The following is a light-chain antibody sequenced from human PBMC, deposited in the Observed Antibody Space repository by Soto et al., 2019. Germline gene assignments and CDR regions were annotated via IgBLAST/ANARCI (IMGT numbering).Light chain of an antibody. CDR2: EGS. J-gene: IGLJ1*01. CDR1: SXDVGSYNL. Sequence: QSVLTQPASVSGSPGQSITISCTGTSXDVGSYNLVSWYQQHPGKAPKLMIYEGSKRPSGVSNRFSGSKSGNTASLTISGLQAEDEADYYCCSYAGSSTFVFGTGTKVILL. CDR3: CSYAGSSTFV. V-gene: IGLV2-23*01.